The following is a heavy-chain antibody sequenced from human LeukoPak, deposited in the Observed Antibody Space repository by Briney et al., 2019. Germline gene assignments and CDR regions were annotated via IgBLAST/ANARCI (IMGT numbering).Heavy chain of an antibody. J-gene: IGHJ4*02. D-gene: IGHD7-27*01. CDR2: INAKRGDT. V-gene: IGHV1-2*02. CDR3: ARDHDWGVDN. CDR1: GFTFTDHY. Sequence: ASVKVSFKASGFTFTDHYMHWVRQAPGQGIEWMGWINAKRGDTNYAQNFQDRATITRDTSISTVYMKLSRLTVDDTAVYYCARDHDWGVDNWGQRTLVTVSS.